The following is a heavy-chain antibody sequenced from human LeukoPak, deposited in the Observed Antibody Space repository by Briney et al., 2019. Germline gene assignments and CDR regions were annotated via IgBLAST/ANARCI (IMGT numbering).Heavy chain of an antibody. CDR3: ARVVVVPAAPSDYYYMDV. J-gene: IGHJ6*03. Sequence: GGSLRLSCAASGFTFSSYSMNWVRQAPGKGLEWVSSISSSSSYIYYADSVKGRFTISRDNAKNSLYLQMNSLRAEDTAVYYCARVVVVPAAPSDYYYMDVWGKGTTVTVSS. CDR2: ISSSSSYI. V-gene: IGHV3-21*01. CDR1: GFTFSSYS. D-gene: IGHD2-2*01.